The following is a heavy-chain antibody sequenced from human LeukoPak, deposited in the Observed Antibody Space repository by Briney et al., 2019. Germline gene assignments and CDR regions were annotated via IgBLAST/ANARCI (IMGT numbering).Heavy chain of an antibody. J-gene: IGHJ4*02. Sequence: ASVKVSCKVSGYTLTELSMHWVRQAPGKGLEWMGGSDPEDGETIYAQKFQGRVTMTEDTSTDTAYMELSSLRSEDTAVYYCATRGGYCSGGSCYVSDYWGQGTLVTVSS. CDR3: ATRGGYCSGGSCYVSDY. CDR2: SDPEDGET. V-gene: IGHV1-24*01. D-gene: IGHD2-15*01. CDR1: GYTLTELS.